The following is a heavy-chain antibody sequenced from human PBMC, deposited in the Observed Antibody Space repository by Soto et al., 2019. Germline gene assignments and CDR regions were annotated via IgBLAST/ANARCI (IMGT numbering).Heavy chain of an antibody. J-gene: IGHJ2*01. CDR2: IWYDGSNK. V-gene: IGHV3-33*01. Sequence: SKGLEWVAVIWYDGSNKYYADYVKGRFTISRDNSKNTLYLQMNSLRAEDTAIYYFFLVRAEHGIRPHLPVSAFLLIRSSDL. CDR3: FLVRAEHGIRPHLPVSAFLLIRSSDL. D-gene: IGHD1-1*01.